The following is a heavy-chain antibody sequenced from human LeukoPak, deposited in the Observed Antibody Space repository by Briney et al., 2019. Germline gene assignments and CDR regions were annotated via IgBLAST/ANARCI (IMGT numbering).Heavy chain of an antibody. D-gene: IGHD6-13*01. CDR2: INTNTGNP. CDR3: AREYNGIAGKKLDY. Sequence: ASVKVSCTASGYTLTSYAMNWVRQAPGQGLEWMGWINTNTGNPTYAQGFTGRFVFSLDTSVSTAYLQISSLKAEDTAVYYCAREYNGIAGKKLDYWGQGTLVTVSS. V-gene: IGHV7-4-1*02. CDR1: GYTLTSYA. J-gene: IGHJ4*02.